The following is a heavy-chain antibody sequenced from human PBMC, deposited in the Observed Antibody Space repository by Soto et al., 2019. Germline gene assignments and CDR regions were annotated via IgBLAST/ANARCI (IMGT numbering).Heavy chain of an antibody. D-gene: IGHD3-22*01. J-gene: IGHJ4*02. CDR1: GFTFSSYA. V-gene: IGHV3-30-3*01. CDR3: ARDKRRYYYDEVRGGYFDY. CDR2: ISYDGSNK. Sequence: GGSLRLSCAASGFTFSSYAMHWVRQAPGKGLEWVAVISYDGSNKYYADSVKGRFTISRDNSKNTLYLQMNSLRAEDTAVYYCARDKRRYYYDEVRGGYFDYWGQGTLVTVSS.